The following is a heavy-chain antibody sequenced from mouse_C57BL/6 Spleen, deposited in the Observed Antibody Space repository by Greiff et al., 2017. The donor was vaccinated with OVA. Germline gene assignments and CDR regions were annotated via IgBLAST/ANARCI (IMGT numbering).Heavy chain of an antibody. CDR1: GFTFSSYG. J-gene: IGHJ3*01. CDR2: ISSGGSYT. CDR3: ASRDDGYPAWFAY. D-gene: IGHD2-3*01. Sequence: EVKLVESGGDLVKPGGSLKLSCAASGFTFSSYGMSWVRQTPDKRLEWVATISSGGSYTYYPDSVKGRFTISRDNAKNTLYLQMSSLKSEDTAMYYCASRDDGYPAWFAYWGQGTLVTVSA. V-gene: IGHV5-6*01.